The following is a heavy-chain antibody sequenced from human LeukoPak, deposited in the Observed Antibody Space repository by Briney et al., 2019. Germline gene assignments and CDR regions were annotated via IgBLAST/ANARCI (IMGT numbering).Heavy chain of an antibody. CDR2: IYYSGST. CDR1: GGSISSSSYY. J-gene: IGHJ4*02. Sequence: PSETLSLTCTVSGGSISSSSYYWGWIRQPPGKGLEWIGSIYYSGSTYYNPSLKSRVTISVDTSKNQFSLKLSSVTAADTAVYYCASGTYYDFWSGYYFDYWGQGTLVTVSS. CDR3: ASGTYYDFWSGYYFDY. D-gene: IGHD3-3*01. V-gene: IGHV4-39*01.